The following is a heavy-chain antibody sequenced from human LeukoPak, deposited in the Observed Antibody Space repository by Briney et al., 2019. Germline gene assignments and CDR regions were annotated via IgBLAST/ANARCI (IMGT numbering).Heavy chain of an antibody. V-gene: IGHV4-59*01. CDR2: MYYSGST. CDR3: ARGRVARGAFDI. D-gene: IGHD2-15*01. CDR1: GGSISSYY. Sequence: NPSETLSLTCTVSGGSISSYYWSWIRQPPGKGLEWIGYMYYSGSTNHNPSLKSRVTISVDTSKNQFSLKLSSVTAADTAVYYCARGRVARGAFDIWGQGTMVTVSS. J-gene: IGHJ3*02.